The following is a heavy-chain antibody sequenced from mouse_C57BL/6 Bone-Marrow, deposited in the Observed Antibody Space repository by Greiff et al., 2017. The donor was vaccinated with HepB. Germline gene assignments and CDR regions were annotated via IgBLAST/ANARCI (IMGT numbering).Heavy chain of an antibody. CDR2: IDHEDGDT. J-gene: IGHJ1*03. CDR1: GFNIKDYY. V-gene: IGHV14-2*01. Sequence: VQLQQSGAELVKPGASVKLSCTASGFNIKDYYMPWVKQRTEQGLEWIGRIDHEDGDTKYAPKFQGKATITADTSSNTAYLQLSSLTSEDTAVYYCARGAGTEWYFDVWGTGTTVTVSS. CDR3: ARGAGTEWYFDV. D-gene: IGHD3-3*01.